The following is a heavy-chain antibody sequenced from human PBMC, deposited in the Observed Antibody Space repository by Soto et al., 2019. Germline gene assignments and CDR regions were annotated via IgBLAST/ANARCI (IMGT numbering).Heavy chain of an antibody. CDR3: ARVVQFGELLYYYYGMDV. V-gene: IGHV3-74*01. J-gene: IGHJ6*02. CDR1: GFTFSSYW. D-gene: IGHD3-10*01. CDR2: INSDGSST. Sequence: EVQLVESGGGLVQPGGSLRLSCAASGFTFSSYWMHWVRQAPGKGLVWVSRINSDGSSTSYADSVKGRFTISRDNAKNTLYLQMNSLRAEDTAVYYCARVVQFGELLYYYYGMDVWGQGTTVTVSS.